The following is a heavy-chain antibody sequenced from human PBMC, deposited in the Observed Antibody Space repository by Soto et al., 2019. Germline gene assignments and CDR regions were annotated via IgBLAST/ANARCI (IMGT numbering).Heavy chain of an antibody. CDR2: IYYSGST. Sequence: PSETLSLTCTVSGGSVSSGSYYWSWIRQPPGKGLEWIGYIYYSGSTNYNPSLKSRVTISVDTSKNQFSLKLSSVTAADTAVYYCAREGFGYYSGMDVWGQGTTVTVSS. CDR1: GGSVSSGSYY. V-gene: IGHV4-61*01. J-gene: IGHJ6*02. CDR3: AREGFGYYSGMDV. D-gene: IGHD3-10*01.